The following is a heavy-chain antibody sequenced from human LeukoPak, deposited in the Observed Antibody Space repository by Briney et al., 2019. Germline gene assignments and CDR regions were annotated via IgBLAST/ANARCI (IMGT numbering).Heavy chain of an antibody. CDR3: AREGGAGAFDI. D-gene: IGHD3-16*01. J-gene: IGHJ3*02. V-gene: IGHV4-59*01. Sequence: GSLRLSCAASGFTFSSYAMSWIRQPPGKGLEWIGYIYNSGSTNYNPSLKSRVTISVDTSKNQFSLKLNSVTAADTAVYYCAREGGAGAFDIWGQGTMVTVSS. CDR1: GFTFSSYA. CDR2: IYNSGST.